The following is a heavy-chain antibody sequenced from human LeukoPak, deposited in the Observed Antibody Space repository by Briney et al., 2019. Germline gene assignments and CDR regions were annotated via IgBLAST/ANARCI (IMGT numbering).Heavy chain of an antibody. CDR1: GFTFSSYA. J-gene: IGHJ5*02. Sequence: PGGSLRLSCSASGFTFSSYAMHWVRQAPGKGLGYVSAISSNGGSTYYADSVKGRFTISRDNSKNTLYLQMSSLRAEDTAVYYCVKGFDDILTGYYNWFDPWGQGTLVTVSS. CDR3: VKGFDDILTGYYNWFDP. V-gene: IGHV3-64D*06. D-gene: IGHD3-9*01. CDR2: ISSNGGST.